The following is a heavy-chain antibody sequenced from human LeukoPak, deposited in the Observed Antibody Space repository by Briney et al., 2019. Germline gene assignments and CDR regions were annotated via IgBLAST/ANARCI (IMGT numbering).Heavy chain of an antibody. CDR2: IHYRGST. Sequence: SETLSLTCTVSGGSISSYYWSWIRQSPGEGLEWIGYIHYRGSTNYNPSLKSRVTISVDTSKNQFSLKLSSLTAADTAVYYCARSVLGYSYGLHIDYWGREPWSPSP. CDR3: ARSVLGYSYGLHIDY. V-gene: IGHV4-59*01. CDR1: GGSISSYY. D-gene: IGHD5-18*01. J-gene: IGHJ4*02.